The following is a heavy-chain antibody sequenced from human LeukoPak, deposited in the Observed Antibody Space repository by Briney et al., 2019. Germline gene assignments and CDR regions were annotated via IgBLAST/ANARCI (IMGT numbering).Heavy chain of an antibody. CDR2: ISTMSNYI. V-gene: IGHV3-21*01. CDR1: GFTFSTYS. J-gene: IGHJ5*02. D-gene: IGHD5-12*01. CDR3: SRDRLGGLDL. Sequence: GGSLRLSCAASGFTFSTYSMDWVRQAPGKGLEWVSSISTMSNYIFYGDSVKGRFTISRDNAKNSVYLQMNSLRPEDTAVYYCSRDRLGGLDLWGQGTLVTVSS.